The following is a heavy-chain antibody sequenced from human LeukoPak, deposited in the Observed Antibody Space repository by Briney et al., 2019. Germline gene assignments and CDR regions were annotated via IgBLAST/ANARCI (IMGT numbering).Heavy chain of an antibody. V-gene: IGHV2-5*02. D-gene: IGHD3-10*01. J-gene: IGHJ4*02. CDR1: GFSISTSAVG. CDR3: AHSRPGTSFDY. CDR2: IYWDDDK. Sequence: SGPTLVNPTQTLTLTCTLSGFSISTSAVGVRWIRQPPGRALEGLALIYWDDDKRYNPSLRSRLTITKDASQNQVVLTMTNMDPMDTATYYCAHSRPGTSFDYWGQGILVTVSS.